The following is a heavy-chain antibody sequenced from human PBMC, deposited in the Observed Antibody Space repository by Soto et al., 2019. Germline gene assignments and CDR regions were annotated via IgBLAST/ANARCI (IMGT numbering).Heavy chain of an antibody. CDR3: ARGENWFDP. CDR2: IYSSGST. CDR1: GGSISSGGYY. D-gene: IGHD3-16*01. V-gene: IGHV4-31*03. J-gene: IGHJ5*02. Sequence: QVQLQESGPGLVKPSQTLSLTCTVSGGSISSGGYYWSWIRQHPGKGLEWIGYIYSSGSTYYTPSIRSRDTISVDTYKNRFSLKLSSVTAADRAVYYCARGENWFDPWGQGTLVTVFS.